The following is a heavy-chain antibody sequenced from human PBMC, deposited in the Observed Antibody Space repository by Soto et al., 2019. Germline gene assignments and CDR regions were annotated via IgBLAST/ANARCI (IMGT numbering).Heavy chain of an antibody. CDR3: AKWEDDSSGYHPGY. D-gene: IGHD3-22*01. J-gene: IGHJ4*02. CDR1: GFTFSSYA. Sequence: WGSLRLSCAASGFTFSSYAMSCVRQAGGRGLEWVSAISGSVGSTYYADSVKGRFTISRDNSKNTLYLQMNSLRAEDTAVYYCAKWEDDSSGYHPGYWGQGTLVTVSS. CDR2: ISGSVGST. V-gene: IGHV3-23*01.